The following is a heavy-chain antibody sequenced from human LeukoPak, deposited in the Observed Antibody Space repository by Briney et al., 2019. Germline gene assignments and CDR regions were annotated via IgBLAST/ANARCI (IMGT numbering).Heavy chain of an antibody. CDR2: INPKTGGS. V-gene: IGHV1-2*06. CDR3: ATLVSGINY. Sequence: ASVKVSCKASGYTFTGYYMHWVRQAPGQGLEWLGRINPKTGGSNYAQNFQGRVTMTSDTSTTTAHMELSSLNSDDTAVYYCATLVSGINYWGQGTLVTVSS. D-gene: IGHD1-20*01. CDR1: GYTFTGYY. J-gene: IGHJ4*02.